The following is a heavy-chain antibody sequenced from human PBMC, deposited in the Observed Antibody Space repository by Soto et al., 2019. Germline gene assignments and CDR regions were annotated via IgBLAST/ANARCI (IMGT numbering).Heavy chain of an antibody. V-gene: IGHV3-74*01. J-gene: IGHJ6*02. D-gene: IGHD2-2*01. CDR2: INADGNYT. CDR1: GFTFSIYW. Sequence: VQLVESGGGLVQPGGSLRLSCAASGFTFSIYWMHWVRQVPGKGLVWVSRINADGNYTSNADFVKGRFTVSRDNAKNTLYLQMDSLRPDDTAVYYCASPSLPAAQRSWGWYYYAMDVWGQGTMVTVSS. CDR3: ASPSLPAAQRSWGWYYYAMDV.